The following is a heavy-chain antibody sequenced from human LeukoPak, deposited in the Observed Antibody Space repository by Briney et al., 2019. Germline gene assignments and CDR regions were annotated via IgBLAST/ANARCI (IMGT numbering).Heavy chain of an antibody. CDR2: INPNSGGT. J-gene: IGHJ3*02. D-gene: IGHD3-10*01. V-gene: IGHV1-2*02. CDR3: ARTDVLLWFGESDAFDI. CDR1: GYTFTGYY. Sequence: GASVKVSCKAFGYTFTGYYMHWVRQAPGQGLEWMGWINPNSGGTNYAQKFQGRVTMTRDTSISTAYMELSRLRSDDTAVYYCARTDVLLWFGESDAFDIWGQGTMVTVSS.